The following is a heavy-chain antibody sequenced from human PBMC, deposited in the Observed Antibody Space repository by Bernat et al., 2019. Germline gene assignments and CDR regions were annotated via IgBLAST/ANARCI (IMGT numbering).Heavy chain of an antibody. CDR2: VYNSGHT. Sequence: QLQLQESGPGLVKPSETLSLTCTVSGASISTSSYSWGWIRQPPGQGLEWIGTVYNSGHTYYHPSLETRVTISVDTSKNQFSLKLSSVTAADTAVYYCASLSHYDFWSGSKIGYYFDYWGQGTLVTVSS. V-gene: IGHV4-39*01. J-gene: IGHJ4*02. CDR3: ASLSHYDFWSGSKIGYYFDY. D-gene: IGHD3-3*01. CDR1: GASISTSSYS.